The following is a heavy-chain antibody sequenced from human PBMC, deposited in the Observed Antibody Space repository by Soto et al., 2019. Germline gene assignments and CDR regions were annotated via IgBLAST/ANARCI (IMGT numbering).Heavy chain of an antibody. CDR2: ISGSGGST. D-gene: IGHD2-2*01. CDR3: AKDGIGYCISTSCYSVDY. CDR1: GFTFSSYA. Sequence: EVQLLESGGGLVQPGGSLRLSCAASGFTFSSYAMSWVSQAPGKGLEWVSAISGSGGSTDYADSVKGRFTISRDNSKNTLYLQMNSLRAEDTAVYYCAKDGIGYCISTSCYSVDYWGQGTLVTVSS. J-gene: IGHJ4*02. V-gene: IGHV3-23*01.